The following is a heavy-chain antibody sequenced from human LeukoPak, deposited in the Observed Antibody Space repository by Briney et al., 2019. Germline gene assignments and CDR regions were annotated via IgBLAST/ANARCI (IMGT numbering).Heavy chain of an antibody. Sequence: GGSLRLSCAASGFTFSSYAMHWVRQAPGKGLEWVAVISYDGSNKYYADSVKGRFTISRDNSKNTLYLQMNSLRAEDTAVYYCARGSGWSVFDYWGQGTLITVSS. J-gene: IGHJ4*02. V-gene: IGHV3-30-3*01. CDR3: ARGSGWSVFDY. D-gene: IGHD6-19*01. CDR1: GFTFSSYA. CDR2: ISYDGSNK.